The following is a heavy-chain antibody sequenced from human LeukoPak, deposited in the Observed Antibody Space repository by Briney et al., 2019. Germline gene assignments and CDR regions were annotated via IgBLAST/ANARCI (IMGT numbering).Heavy chain of an antibody. J-gene: IGHJ4*02. Sequence: PGRSLRLSCAASGFTFSSYAMHWVRQAPGKGLEWVAVISYDGSNKYYADSVKGRFTISRDNSKNTLYLQMNSLRAEDTAVYYCARGDSIDYWGQGTLVTVSS. CDR1: GFTFSSYA. CDR3: ARGDSIDY. CDR2: ISYDGSNK. V-gene: IGHV3-30-3*01.